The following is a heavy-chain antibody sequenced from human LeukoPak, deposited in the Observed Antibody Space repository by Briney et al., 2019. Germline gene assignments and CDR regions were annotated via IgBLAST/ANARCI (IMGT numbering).Heavy chain of an antibody. CDR2: ISSSSSYI. J-gene: IGHJ4*02. V-gene: IGHV3-21*01. Sequence: PGGSLRLSCAASGFTFSSYSMNWVRQAPGKGLEWVSSISSSSSYIYYADSVKGRFTISRDNAKNSLYLQMNSLRAEDTAVYYCARGQFSFSDILTGYYPYYFDYWGQGTLVTVSS. CDR1: GFTFSSYS. CDR3: ARGQFSFSDILTGYYPYYFDY. D-gene: IGHD3-9*01.